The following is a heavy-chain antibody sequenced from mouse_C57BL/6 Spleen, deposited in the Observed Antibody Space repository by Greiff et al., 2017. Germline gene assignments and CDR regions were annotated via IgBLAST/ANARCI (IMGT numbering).Heavy chain of an antibody. Sequence: EVKVEESGGGLVQPGGSMKLSCAASGFTFSDAWMDWVRQSPEKGLEWVAEIRNKANNHATYYAESVKGRFTISRDDSKSSVYLQMNSLRAEDTGIYYCTRRDGYYVGYFDVWGTGTTVTVSS. V-gene: IGHV6-6*01. CDR2: IRNKANNHAT. CDR1: GFTFSDAW. D-gene: IGHD2-3*01. J-gene: IGHJ1*03. CDR3: TRRDGYYVGYFDV.